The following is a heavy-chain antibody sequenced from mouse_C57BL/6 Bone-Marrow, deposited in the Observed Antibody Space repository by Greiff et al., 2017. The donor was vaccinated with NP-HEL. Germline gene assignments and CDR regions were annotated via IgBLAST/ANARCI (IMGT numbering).Heavy chain of an antibody. V-gene: IGHV5-12*01. Sequence: EVQVVESGGGLVQPGGSLKLSCAASGFTFSDYYMYWVRQTPEKRLEWVAYISNGGGSTYYPDTVKGRFTISRDNAKNTLYLQMSRLKSEDTAMYYCARHSYYYGSSYDAMDYWGQGTSVTVAS. CDR1: GFTFSDYY. CDR2: ISNGGGST. CDR3: ARHSYYYGSSYDAMDY. D-gene: IGHD1-1*01. J-gene: IGHJ4*01.